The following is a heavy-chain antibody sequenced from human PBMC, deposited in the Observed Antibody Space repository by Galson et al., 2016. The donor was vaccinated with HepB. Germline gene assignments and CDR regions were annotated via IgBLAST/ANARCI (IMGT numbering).Heavy chain of an antibody. CDR1: GGSVSSGNYY. J-gene: IGHJ5*02. V-gene: IGHV4-61*03. Sequence: ETLSLTCTVSGGSVSSGNYYWSWFRQPPGKGLEWIGYIFYSGTTKYNPSLKSRVTISLDTSKNHFSLKLRSVITADTAVYFCARGEPANYYHGSGYSPWGQGTLVTVSS. CDR2: IFYSGTT. CDR3: ARGEPANYYHGSGYSP. D-gene: IGHD3-22*01.